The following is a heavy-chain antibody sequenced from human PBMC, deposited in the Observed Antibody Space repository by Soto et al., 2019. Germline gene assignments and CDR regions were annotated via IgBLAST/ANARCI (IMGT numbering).Heavy chain of an antibody. Sequence: GSLRLSCAASGFTFSSYAMSWVRQAPGKGLEWVSAISGSGGSTYYADSVKGRFTISRDNSKNTLYLQMNSLRAEDTAVYYCAKGGFRWELLGYYGMDVWGQGTTVTVSS. J-gene: IGHJ6*02. CDR3: AKGGFRWELLGYYGMDV. CDR1: GFTFSSYA. D-gene: IGHD1-26*01. V-gene: IGHV3-23*01. CDR2: ISGSGGST.